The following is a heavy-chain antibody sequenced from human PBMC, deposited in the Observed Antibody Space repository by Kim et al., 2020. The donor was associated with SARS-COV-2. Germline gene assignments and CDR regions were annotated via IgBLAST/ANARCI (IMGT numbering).Heavy chain of an antibody. J-gene: IGHJ4*02. Sequence: GGSLRLSCAASGFTFSSYSMNWVRQAPGKGLEWVSYISSSSSTIYYADSVKGRFTISRDNAKNSLYLQMNSLRAEDTAVYYCARDLPAPFDYWGQGTLVTVSS. CDR2: ISSSSSTI. CDR1: GFTFSSYS. CDR3: ARDLPAPFDY. V-gene: IGHV3-48*04.